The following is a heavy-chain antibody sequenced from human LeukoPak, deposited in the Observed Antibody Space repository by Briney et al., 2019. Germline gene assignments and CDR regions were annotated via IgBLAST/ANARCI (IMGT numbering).Heavy chain of an antibody. CDR3: ARATLIAAAGIRVFDY. J-gene: IGHJ4*02. D-gene: IGHD6-13*01. CDR2: TYYRSKWYN. CDR1: GDSVSSNSAA. V-gene: IGHV6-1*01. Sequence: SQTLSLTCAISGDSVSSNSAAWNWIRQSPWRGLEWLGRTYYRSKWYNDYAVSVKSRITINPDTSKNQFSLQLNSVTPEDTAVYYCARATLIAAAGIRVFDYWGQGTMVTVSS.